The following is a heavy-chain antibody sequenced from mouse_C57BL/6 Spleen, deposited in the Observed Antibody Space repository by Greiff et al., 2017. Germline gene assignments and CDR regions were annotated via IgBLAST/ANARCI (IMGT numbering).Heavy chain of an antibody. V-gene: IGHV1-5*01. D-gene: IGHD2-1*01. Sequence: VQLQQSGTVLARPGASVKMSCKTSGYTFTSYWMHWVKQRPGQGLEWIGAIYPGNSDTSYNQKFKGKAKLTAVTSASTAYMELSSLTNEDSAVYYCTSENYYGNSFAYWGQGTLVTVSA. CDR2: IYPGNSDT. CDR1: GYTFTSYW. CDR3: TSENYYGNSFAY. J-gene: IGHJ3*01.